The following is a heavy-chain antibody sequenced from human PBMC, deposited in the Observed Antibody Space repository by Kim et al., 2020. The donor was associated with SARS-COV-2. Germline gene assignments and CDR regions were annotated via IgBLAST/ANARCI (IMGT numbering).Heavy chain of an antibody. V-gene: IGHV3-21*01. J-gene: IGHJ2*01. CDR1: GFTFSSYS. D-gene: IGHD6-19*01. CDR3: ARTTKTYSSGWYDQENWYFDL. Sequence: GGSLRLSCAASGFTFSSYSMNWVRQAPGKGLEWVSSISSSSSYIYYADSVKGRFTISRDNAKTSLYLQMNSLRAEDTAVYYCARTTKTYSSGWYDQENWYFDLWGRGTLVTVPT. CDR2: ISSSSSYI.